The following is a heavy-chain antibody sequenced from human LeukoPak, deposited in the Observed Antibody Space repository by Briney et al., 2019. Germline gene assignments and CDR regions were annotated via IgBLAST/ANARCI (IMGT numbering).Heavy chain of an antibody. CDR2: INHSGGT. V-gene: IGHV4-34*01. CDR3: ARGRYFQH. CDR1: GASINTYY. J-gene: IGHJ1*01. Sequence: PETLSLTCTVSGASINTYYWSRIRQPPGKGLEWIGEINHSGGTNYNPSLKSRVTISVDTSKNQFSLKLSSVTAADTAVYYCARGRYFQHWGQGTLVTVSS.